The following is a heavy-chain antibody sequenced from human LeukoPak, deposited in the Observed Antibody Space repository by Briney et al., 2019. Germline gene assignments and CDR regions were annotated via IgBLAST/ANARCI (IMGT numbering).Heavy chain of an antibody. V-gene: IGHV3-30*02. D-gene: IGHD3-22*01. Sequence: PGGSLRLSCAASGFTFSSYGMHWVRQAPGKGLEWVAFIRYDGSNKYYADSVKGRVTISRDNSKNTLYLQMNSLRAEDTAVYYCAKDLVGSYYYDPRWYFDLWGRGTLVTVSS. CDR2: IRYDGSNK. CDR3: AKDLVGSYYYDPRWYFDL. J-gene: IGHJ2*01. CDR1: GFTFSSYG.